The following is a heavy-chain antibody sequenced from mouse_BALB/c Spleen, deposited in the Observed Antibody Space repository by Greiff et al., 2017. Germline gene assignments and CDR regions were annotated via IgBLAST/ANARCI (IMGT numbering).Heavy chain of an antibody. Sequence: VHVKQSGAELVRSGASVKLSCTASGFNIKDYYMHWVKQRPEQGLEWIGWIDPENGDTEYAPKFQGKATMTADTSSNTAYLQLSSLTSEDTAVYYCTATGTLDYWGQGTTLTVSS. CDR1: GFNIKDYY. CDR2: IDPENGDT. CDR3: TATGTLDY. V-gene: IGHV14-4*02. J-gene: IGHJ2*01. D-gene: IGHD4-1*01.